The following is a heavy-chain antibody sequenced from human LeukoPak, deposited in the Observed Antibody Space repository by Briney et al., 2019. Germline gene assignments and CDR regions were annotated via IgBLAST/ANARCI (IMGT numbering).Heavy chain of an antibody. CDR1: GFTFSGYA. J-gene: IGHJ4*02. Sequence: GVSLRLSCAASGFTFSGYAMRWVRQAPGKGLEWVSSITASGDATYYADSVKGRFTISRDNSKNTLYLQLNSLRAEDTAIYYCADSNYWYPVDYWGQGTQVTVSS. CDR2: ITASGDAT. CDR3: ADSNYWYPVDY. V-gene: IGHV3-23*01. D-gene: IGHD4-11*01.